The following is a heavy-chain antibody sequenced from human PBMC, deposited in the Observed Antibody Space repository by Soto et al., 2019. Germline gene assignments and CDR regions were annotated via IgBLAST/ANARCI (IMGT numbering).Heavy chain of an antibody. CDR1: GGSINSYY. CDR2: IYGSGST. J-gene: IGHJ4*02. D-gene: IGHD2-15*01. CDR3: AAAPRY. Sequence: QVQLQESGPGLVKPSETLSLTCTVSGGSINSYYWSWIRQSPEKGLEWIGYIYGSGSTNYNPSLQSRVTRPVDTSKNHFSLRLTSVTAADTAVYDCAAAPRYWGQGTLVTVSS. V-gene: IGHV4-59*12.